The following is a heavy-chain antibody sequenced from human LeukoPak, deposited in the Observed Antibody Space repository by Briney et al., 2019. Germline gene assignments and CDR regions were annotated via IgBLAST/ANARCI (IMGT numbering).Heavy chain of an antibody. CDR1: GFTFSSYS. CDR2: IYSGGST. D-gene: IGHD5-18*01. Sequence: GGSLRLSCAASGFTFSSYSMSWVRQAPGKGLEWVSVIYSGGSTYYADSVKGRFTISRDNSKNTLYLQMNSLRAEDTAVYYCARTDTPWIQLWFGELGYWGQGTLVTVSS. J-gene: IGHJ4*02. CDR3: ARTDTPWIQLWFGELGY. V-gene: IGHV3-66*01.